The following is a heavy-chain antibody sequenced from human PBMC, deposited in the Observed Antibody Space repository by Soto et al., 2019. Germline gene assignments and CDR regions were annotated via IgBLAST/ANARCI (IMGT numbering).Heavy chain of an antibody. J-gene: IGHJ6*02. D-gene: IGHD4-4*01. CDR3: ARDRLQYSILNGMDA. V-gene: IGHV3-7*01. Sequence: GGSLRLSCAASGFTFSSYWMSWVRQAPGKGLEWVANIKQDGSEKYYVDSVKGRFTISRDNAKNSLYLQMNSLRAEDTAVYYCARDRLQYSILNGMDAWGQGTTVTVSS. CDR1: GFTFSSYW. CDR2: IKQDGSEK.